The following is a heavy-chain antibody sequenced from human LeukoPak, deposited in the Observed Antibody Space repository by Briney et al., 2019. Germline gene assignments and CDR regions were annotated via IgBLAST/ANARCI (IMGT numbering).Heavy chain of an antibody. V-gene: IGHV3-30-3*01. CDR1: GLPLSSYP. CDR3: ASTSGWSPFDY. J-gene: IGHJ4*02. CDR2: ISYDGSNK. Sequence: GGPLTLPCAASGLPLSSYPMPWPPQAPGKALGWVAVISYDGSNKYYADSVKGRFTISRDNSKNTLYLQMNSLRAEDTAVYYCASTSGWSPFDYWGQGTLVTVSS. D-gene: IGHD6-19*01.